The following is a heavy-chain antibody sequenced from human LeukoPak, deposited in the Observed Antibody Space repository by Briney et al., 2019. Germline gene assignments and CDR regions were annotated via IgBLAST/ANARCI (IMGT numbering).Heavy chain of an antibody. D-gene: IGHD6-13*01. CDR3: ARVAEAAAFDS. J-gene: IGHJ4*02. CDR1: GFTFSSYW. V-gene: IGHV3-7*01. CDR2: IRQDGSYK. Sequence: GGSLRLSCAASGFTFSSYWMSWVRQAPGKGLEWVANIRQDGSYKQYVDSVKGRFTISRDNAQNSLYLQMNSLKPEDTAVYYCARVAEAAAFDSWGQGTLVTVSS.